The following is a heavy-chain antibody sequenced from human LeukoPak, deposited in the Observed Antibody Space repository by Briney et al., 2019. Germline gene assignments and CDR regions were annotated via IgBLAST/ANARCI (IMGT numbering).Heavy chain of an antibody. CDR2: ISWNSGSI. D-gene: IGHD6-19*01. J-gene: IGHJ3*02. CDR1: GFTFDDYA. Sequence: SLSLSCAASGFTFDDYAMHWVRQAPGKGLEWVSGISWNSGSIGYADSVKGRFTISRDNAKNSLYLQMNSLRAEDTALYYCAKVYQQWLARGAFDIWGQGTMVTVSS. V-gene: IGHV3-9*01. CDR3: AKVYQQWLARGAFDI.